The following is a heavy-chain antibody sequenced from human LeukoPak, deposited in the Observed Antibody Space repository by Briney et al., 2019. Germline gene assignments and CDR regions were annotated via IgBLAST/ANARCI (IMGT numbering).Heavy chain of an antibody. CDR3: ARDVYYYDSSGSDSAFDI. Sequence: GGSLRLSCTASGFTVSSDYITWVRQAPGKGLEWVSVIYSGGNTYYADSVKGRFTISRDNAKNSLYLQMNSLRAEDTAVYYCARDVYYYDSSGSDSAFDIWGQGTMVTVSS. V-gene: IGHV3-66*01. CDR1: GFTVSSDY. CDR2: IYSGGNT. D-gene: IGHD3-22*01. J-gene: IGHJ3*02.